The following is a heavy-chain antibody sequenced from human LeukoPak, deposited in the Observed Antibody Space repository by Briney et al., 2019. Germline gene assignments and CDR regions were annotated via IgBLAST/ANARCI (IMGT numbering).Heavy chain of an antibody. CDR1: GLTFNNAW. Sequence: KPGGSLGLSCAAPGLTFNNAWMSWVRQAPGKGLEWVGRIRSRSAGGTTDYGAPVKGRFTISRDDSKNTLYLQMNSLKTEDTAVYYCSTGGGTHDYWGQGTLVTVSS. CDR2: IRSRSAGGTT. CDR3: STGGGTHDY. D-gene: IGHD2-15*01. J-gene: IGHJ4*02. V-gene: IGHV3-15*01.